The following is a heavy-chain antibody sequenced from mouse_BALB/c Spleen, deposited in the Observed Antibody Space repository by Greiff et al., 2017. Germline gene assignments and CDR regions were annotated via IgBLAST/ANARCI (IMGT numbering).Heavy chain of an antibody. D-gene: IGHD2-4*01. V-gene: IGHV14-3*02. CDR1: GFNIKDTY. CDR3: ARNYDPLMDY. Sequence: EVKLVESGAELVKPGASVKLSCTASGFNIKDTYMHWVKQRPEQGLEWIGRIDPANGNTKYDPKFQGKATITADTSSNTAYLQLSSLTSEDTAVYYCARNYDPLMDYWGQGTSVTVSS. CDR2: IDPANGNT. J-gene: IGHJ4*01.